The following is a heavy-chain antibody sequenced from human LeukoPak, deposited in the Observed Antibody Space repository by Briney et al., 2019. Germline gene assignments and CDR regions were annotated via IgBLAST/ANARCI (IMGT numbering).Heavy chain of an antibody. CDR1: GGSFSGYY. D-gene: IGHD4-17*01. V-gene: IGHV4-34*01. Sequence: SETLSLTCAVYGGSFSGYYWSWIRQPPGKGLEWIGEINHSGSTNYNPSLKSRVTISVDKSKNHFSLQLRSVTAADTAVYYCARDSTVRSWYFDLWGRGTLVTVSS. J-gene: IGHJ2*01. CDR3: ARDSTVRSWYFDL. CDR2: INHSGST.